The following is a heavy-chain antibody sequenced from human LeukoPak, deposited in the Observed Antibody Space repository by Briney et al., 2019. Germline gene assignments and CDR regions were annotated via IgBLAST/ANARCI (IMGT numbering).Heavy chain of an antibody. CDR1: GGSFSGYY. CDR2: INHSGST. CDR3: AIRPYDFWSGYQYYFDY. Sequence: PSETLSLTCVVYGGSFSGYYWSWIRQPPGKGLEWIGEINHSGSTNYNPSLKSRVTISVDTSKNQFSLKLSSVTAADTAVYYCAIRPYDFWSGYQYYFDYWGQGTLVTVSS. J-gene: IGHJ4*02. V-gene: IGHV4-34*01. D-gene: IGHD3-3*01.